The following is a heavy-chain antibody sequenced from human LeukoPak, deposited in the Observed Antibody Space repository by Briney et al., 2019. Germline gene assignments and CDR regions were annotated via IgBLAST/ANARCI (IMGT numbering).Heavy chain of an antibody. CDR3: ARVNWNHGGVDY. J-gene: IGHJ4*02. CDR2: IYSGGST. CDR1: GFTVSSNY. Sequence: GGSLRLSCAASGFTVSSNYMSWVRQAPGKGLERVSVIYSGGSTYYADSVKGRFTISRDNSKNTLYLQMNSLRAEDTAVYYCARVNWNHGGVDYWGQGTLVTVSS. D-gene: IGHD1-14*01. V-gene: IGHV3-53*01.